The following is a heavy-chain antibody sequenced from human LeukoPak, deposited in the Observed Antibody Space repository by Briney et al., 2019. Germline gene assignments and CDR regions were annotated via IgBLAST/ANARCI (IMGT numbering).Heavy chain of an antibody. CDR2: IKQDGSEK. CDR1: GFIFRSHW. CDR3: ARGPHYGDRVDYLDY. J-gene: IGHJ4*02. D-gene: IGHD4-17*01. Sequence: PGGSLRLSCTASGFIFRSHWMSWVRQVPGRGLEWVAHIKQDGSEKHYLDSVEGRFTLSREDAKNSLYLQMDSLRVDDTAVYYCARGPHYGDRVDYLDYWGQGTLVTVSS. V-gene: IGHV3-7*01.